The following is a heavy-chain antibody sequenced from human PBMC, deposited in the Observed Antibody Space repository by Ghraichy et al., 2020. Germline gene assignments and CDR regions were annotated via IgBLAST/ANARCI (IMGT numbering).Heavy chain of an antibody. J-gene: IGHJ4*02. V-gene: IGHV3-23*01. CDR2: ISGSGGST. CDR1: GFTFSSYA. CDR3: AKAGDIVVVVAAIPFDY. D-gene: IGHD2-15*01. Sequence: GESLNISCAASGFTFSSYAMSWVRQAPGKGLEWVSAISGSGGSTYYVDSVKGRFTISRDNSKNTLYLQMNSLRAEDTAVYYCAKAGDIVVVVAAIPFDYWGQGTLVTVSS.